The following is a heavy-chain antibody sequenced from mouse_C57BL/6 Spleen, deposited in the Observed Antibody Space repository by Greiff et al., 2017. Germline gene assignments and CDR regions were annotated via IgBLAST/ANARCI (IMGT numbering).Heavy chain of an antibody. Sequence: EVKLQESGPGLVKPSQSLSLTCSVTGYSITSGYYWNWIRQFPGNKLEWMGYISYDGSNNYNPSLKNRISITRDTSKNQFFLKLNSVTTEDTATYYCARDNGSMFAYWGQGTLVTVSA. CDR2: ISYDGSN. CDR1: GYSITSGYY. D-gene: IGHD1-1*01. CDR3: ARDNGSMFAY. J-gene: IGHJ3*01. V-gene: IGHV3-6*01.